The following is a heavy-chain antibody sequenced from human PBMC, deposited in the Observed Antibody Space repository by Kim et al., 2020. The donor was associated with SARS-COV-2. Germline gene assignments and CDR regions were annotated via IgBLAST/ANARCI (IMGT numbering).Heavy chain of an antibody. J-gene: IGHJ6*02. CDR3: ARVPRVYYYYYGMDV. Sequence: SETLSLTCAVYGGSFSGYYWSWIRQPPGKGLEWIGEINHSGSTNYNPSLKSRVTISVDTSKNQFSLKLSSVTAADTAVYYCARVPRVYYYYYGMDVWGQGTTVTVSS. CDR1: GGSFSGYY. CDR2: INHSGST. V-gene: IGHV4-34*01.